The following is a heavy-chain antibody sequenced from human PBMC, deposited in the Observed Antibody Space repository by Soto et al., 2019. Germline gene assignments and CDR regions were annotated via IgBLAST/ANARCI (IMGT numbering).Heavy chain of an antibody. CDR2: ISWNSSNI. CDR1: GFTIDDYA. D-gene: IGHD6-19*01. J-gene: IGHJ5*02. Sequence: EVQLVESGGGLAQPGGSLRLSCTASGFTIDDYAMHWVRQAPGKGLEWVSGISWNSSNIAYADSVKGRFTISRDNARNSLYLQMNSLRPEDTALYSCVVRSGFPWGQGTRVTVPS. CDR3: VVRSGFP. V-gene: IGHV3-9*01.